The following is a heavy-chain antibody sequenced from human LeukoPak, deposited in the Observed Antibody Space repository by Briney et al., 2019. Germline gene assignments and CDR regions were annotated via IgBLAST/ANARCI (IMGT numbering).Heavy chain of an antibody. J-gene: IGHJ6*02. CDR2: INHSGST. Sequence: SETLSLTCAVYGGSFSGYYWSWIRQPPGKGLEWIGEINHSGSTNYNPSLKSRVTISVDTSKNQFSLKLSSVTAADPAVYYCARETYGMDVWGQGTTVTVSS. CDR1: GGSFSGYY. V-gene: IGHV4-34*01. CDR3: ARETYGMDV.